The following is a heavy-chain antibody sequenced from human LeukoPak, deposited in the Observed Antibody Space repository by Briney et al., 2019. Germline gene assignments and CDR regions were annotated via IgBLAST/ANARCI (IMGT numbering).Heavy chain of an antibody. CDR1: GGSISSGSYY. D-gene: IGHD4-23*01. J-gene: IGHJ4*02. Sequence: SETLSLTCTVSGGSISSGSYYWSWIRQPAGKGREWIGRIYTSGSTNYNASLKSRVTISVDTSKNQFSLKLSSVTAADTAVYYCARVARWYYFDYWGQGTLVTVSS. CDR3: ARVARWYYFDY. CDR2: IYTSGST. V-gene: IGHV4-61*02.